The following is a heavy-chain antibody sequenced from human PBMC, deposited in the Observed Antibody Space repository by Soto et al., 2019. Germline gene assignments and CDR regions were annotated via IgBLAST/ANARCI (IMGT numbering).Heavy chain of an antibody. CDR1: GGSISSYY. Sequence: PSETLSLTCTVSGGSISSYYWSWIRQPPGKGLEWIGYIYYSGNTNYNPSLKSRVTISVDTSKNQFSLKLSSVTAADTAVYYCAGYRSGWFDPWGQGTLVTVSS. V-gene: IGHV4-59*06. CDR2: IYYSGNT. D-gene: IGHD4-4*01. CDR3: AGYRSGWFDP. J-gene: IGHJ5*02.